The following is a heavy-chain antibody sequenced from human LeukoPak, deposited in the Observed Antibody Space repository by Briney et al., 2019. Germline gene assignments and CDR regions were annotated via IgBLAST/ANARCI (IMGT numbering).Heavy chain of an antibody. J-gene: IGHJ3*02. Sequence: ASVKVSCKASGYTFTGYYMHWVRQAPGQGLEWMGWINPNSGGTNYAQKFQGRVTMTRDTSISTAYMELSRLRSDDTAVYYCARPYYYDSSGYPGPDAFDIWGQGTMVTVSS. CDR2: INPNSGGT. CDR1: GYTFTGYY. D-gene: IGHD3-22*01. V-gene: IGHV1-2*02. CDR3: ARPYYYDSSGYPGPDAFDI.